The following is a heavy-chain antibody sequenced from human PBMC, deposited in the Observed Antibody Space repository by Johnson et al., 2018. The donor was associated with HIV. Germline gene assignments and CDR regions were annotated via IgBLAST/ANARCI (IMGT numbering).Heavy chain of an antibody. CDR2: ISYDGTKK. J-gene: IGHJ3*02. CDR3: ARSVHDYSDYLWGRDAFDI. Sequence: QVQLVESGGGLVQPGGSLRLSCAASGFTFSSYALHWVRQAPGKGLEWVALISYDGTKKYSAGSVKGRFTISRDNSKNTLYLQMNNLRLGDTAVYYCARSVHDYSDYLWGRDAFDIWGQGTMVIVSS. D-gene: IGHD4-11*01. CDR1: GFTFSSYA. V-gene: IGHV3-30*04.